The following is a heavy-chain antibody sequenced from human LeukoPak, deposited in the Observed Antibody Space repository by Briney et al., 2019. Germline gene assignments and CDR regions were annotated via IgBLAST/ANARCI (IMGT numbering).Heavy chain of an antibody. D-gene: IGHD5-18*01. J-gene: IGHJ4*02. V-gene: IGHV3-23*01. CDR2: ISGSGGST. Sequence: GGSLRLSCAASGFTFSSYAMSWVRQAPGKGLEWVSAISGSGGSTYYADSVEGRFTISRDNSKNTLYLQMNSLRAEDTAVYYCXKDPERIQLWFPSFDYWGQGTLVTVSS. CDR3: XKDPERIQLWFPSFDY. CDR1: GFTFSSYA.